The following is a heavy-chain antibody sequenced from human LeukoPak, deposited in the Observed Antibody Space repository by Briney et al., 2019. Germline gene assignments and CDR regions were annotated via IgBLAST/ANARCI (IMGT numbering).Heavy chain of an antibody. V-gene: IGHV3-48*03. Sequence: GALRLSCAASGFTFSSYEMNWVRQAPGKGLEWVSYISSSGSTIYYADSVKGRFTISKDNAKNSLYLQMNSLRAEDTAVYYCAELGITMIGGVWGKGTTVTISS. J-gene: IGHJ6*04. CDR3: AELGITMIGGV. CDR1: GFTFSSYE. D-gene: IGHD3-10*02. CDR2: ISSSGSTI.